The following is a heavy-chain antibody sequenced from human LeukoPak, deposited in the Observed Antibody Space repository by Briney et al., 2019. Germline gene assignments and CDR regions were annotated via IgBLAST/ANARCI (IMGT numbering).Heavy chain of an antibody. CDR1: GASISSYY. CDR2: IYSSRG. V-gene: IGHV4-4*07. CDR3: ARAAGRDTTSGLDFDY. Sequence: PSETLSLTCTVSGASISSYYWSWIRQPAGKGLEWIGRIYSSRGIYNPSLKSRVTMSVDTSKNQFSLKLSSVTAADTAVYYCARAAGRDTTSGLDFDYWGQGILVTVSS. D-gene: IGHD1-26*01. J-gene: IGHJ4*02.